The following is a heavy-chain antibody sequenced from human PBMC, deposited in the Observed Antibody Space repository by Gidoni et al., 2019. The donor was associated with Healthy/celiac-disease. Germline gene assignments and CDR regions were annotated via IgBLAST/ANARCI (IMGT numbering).Heavy chain of an antibody. V-gene: IGHV3-23*01. CDR3: AKDQPMPCIAAAGAEGAYGMDV. CDR1: GFTFSSYA. CDR2: ICGSGGSR. Sequence: EVQLLESGGGLVQPGGSLRRSCAASGFTFSSYAMIWVRQAPGKGLEWVSAICGSGGSRYYADSVKGRFTISRDNSKNTLYLQMNSLRAEDTAVYYCAKDQPMPCIAAAGAEGAYGMDVWGQGTTVTVSS. D-gene: IGHD6-13*01. J-gene: IGHJ6*02.